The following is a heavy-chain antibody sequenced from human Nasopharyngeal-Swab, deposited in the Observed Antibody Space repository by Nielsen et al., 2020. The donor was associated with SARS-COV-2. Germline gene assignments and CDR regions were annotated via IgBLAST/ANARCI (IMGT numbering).Heavy chain of an antibody. J-gene: IGHJ6*03. CDR3: ARDYGSMIYYMDV. Sequence: SCAASGFTFSSYAMHWVRQAPGKGLEWVAVISYDGSNKYYADSVKGRFTISRDNSKNTLYLQMNSLRAEDTAVYYCARDYGSMIYYMDVWGKGTTVTVSS. V-gene: IGHV3-30-3*01. CDR1: GFTFSSYA. D-gene: IGHD4-17*01. CDR2: ISYDGSNK.